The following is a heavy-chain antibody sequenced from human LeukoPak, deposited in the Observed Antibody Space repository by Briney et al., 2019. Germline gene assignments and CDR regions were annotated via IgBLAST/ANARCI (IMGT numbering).Heavy chain of an antibody. Sequence: GGSLRLSCGASGFTFSANALSWVRQAPGKGLEWVSTIYDGGSNTNYADSVKGRFTISRDNSKNTLYLQMNSLRAEDTAVYYCARVGGSGTYYISYLDYWGQGTLVTVSS. CDR1: GFTFSANA. V-gene: IGHV3-23*01. J-gene: IGHJ4*02. D-gene: IGHD3-10*01. CDR3: ARVGGSGTYYISYLDY. CDR2: IYDGGSNT.